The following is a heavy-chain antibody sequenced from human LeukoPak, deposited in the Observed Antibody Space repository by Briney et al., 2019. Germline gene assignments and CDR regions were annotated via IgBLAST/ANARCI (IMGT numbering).Heavy chain of an antibody. D-gene: IGHD3-10*01. CDR2: SWDDGSNK. Sequence: GGSLRLSCVVSGFXLSNYDIDWVRQAPGKGLEWLAVSWDDGSNKYYEESVKGRFIISRDIFKKMLYLQMNNLRAEDTDVYYCARERGGQDWDFDLWGRGTLVTVSS. J-gene: IGHJ2*01. V-gene: IGHV3-33*01. CDR1: GFXLSNYD. CDR3: ARERGGQDWDFDL.